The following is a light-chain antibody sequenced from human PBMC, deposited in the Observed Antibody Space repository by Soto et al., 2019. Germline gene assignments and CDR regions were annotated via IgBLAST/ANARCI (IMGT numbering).Light chain of an antibody. CDR1: QDISTN. J-gene: IGKJ1*01. Sequence: EIVMTQSPATLSVSPGERATLSCRASQDISTNLAWYQQKPGQAPRLLIYGASTRATGIPARFSGSGSGTEFTLTINSLQSEDFAVYYCQQYDNWLRTFGQGTKVEIK. CDR2: GAS. V-gene: IGKV3-15*01. CDR3: QQYDNWLRT.